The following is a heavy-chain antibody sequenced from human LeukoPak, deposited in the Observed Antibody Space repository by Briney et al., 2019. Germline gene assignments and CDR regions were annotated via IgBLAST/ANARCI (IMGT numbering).Heavy chain of an antibody. Sequence: PGGSLRLSCAASRFTFSSYSMNWVRQAPGKGLEWLSYISSTSGTIYYADSVKGRFTISRDNAKNSLYLQMNSLRGEDTAVYYCARSPGTWGAPDYWGQGTLVTVSS. D-gene: IGHD1-26*01. CDR1: RFTFSSYS. J-gene: IGHJ4*02. CDR2: ISSTSGTI. CDR3: ARSPGTWGAPDY. V-gene: IGHV3-48*01.